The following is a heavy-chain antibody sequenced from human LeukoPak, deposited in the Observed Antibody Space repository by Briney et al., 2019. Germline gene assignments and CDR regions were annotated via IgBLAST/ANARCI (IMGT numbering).Heavy chain of an antibody. V-gene: IGHV3-21*01. CDR2: ISSSSSYK. Sequence: KPGGSLRLSCAASGFTFSSYSMNWVRQAPGKGLEWVSSISSSSSYKYYADSVKGRFTISRDNAKNSLYLQMNSLRAEDTAVYYCARDSGFRGDWLLSVLHHFDYWGQGTLVTVSS. CDR1: GFTFSSYS. J-gene: IGHJ4*02. D-gene: IGHD3-9*01. CDR3: ARDSGFRGDWLLSVLHHFDY.